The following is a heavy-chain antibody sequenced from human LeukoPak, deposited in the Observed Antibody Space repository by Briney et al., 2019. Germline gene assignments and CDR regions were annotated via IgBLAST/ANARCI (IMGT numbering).Heavy chain of an antibody. CDR3: ARDDSGYDYRDGYYYYGMDV. V-gene: IGHV4-61*02. D-gene: IGHD5-12*01. CDR1: GGSISSGSYY. CDR2: IYTSGST. Sequence: SETLSLTCTVSGGSISSGSYYWSWIRQPAGKGLEWIGRIYTSGSTNYNPSLKSRVTISVDTSKNQFSLKLNSVTAADTAVYYCARDDSGYDYRDGYYYYGMDVWGQGTTVTVSS. J-gene: IGHJ6*02.